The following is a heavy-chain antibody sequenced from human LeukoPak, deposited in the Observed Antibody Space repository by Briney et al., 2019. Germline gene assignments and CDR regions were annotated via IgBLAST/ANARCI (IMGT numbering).Heavy chain of an antibody. Sequence: PGGSLSLSCEVSGFTFSSYSMQWVRPFLGKGMEWVAVMSYVGFNQYYGNSVTGRFTISRDNSKNTLYLQMNRLRAEDTAVYYCAKTKGYSYGYYFDYWGQRALVTVSS. J-gene: IGHJ4*02. CDR1: GFTFSSYS. V-gene: IGHV3-30*18. CDR3: AKTKGYSYGYYFDY. CDR2: MSYVGFNQ. D-gene: IGHD5-18*01.